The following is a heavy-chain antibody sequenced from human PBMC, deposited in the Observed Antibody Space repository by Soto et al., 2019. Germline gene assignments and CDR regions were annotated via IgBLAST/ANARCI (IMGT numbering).Heavy chain of an antibody. V-gene: IGHV3-53*01. Sequence: DVQLVESGGGLIQPGESLRLSCAAFGLTISGKKYVAWVRQAPGKGVDWVSALYDVDGSFYADSVKGRFTTSRDSSKTIVYLQMSALRPDQAAVDYCAPWHEREHAYDVWGKGTTVTVSS. CDR1: GLTISGKKY. CDR2: LYDVDGS. D-gene: IGHD1-1*01. J-gene: IGHJ3*01. CDR3: APWHEREHAYDV.